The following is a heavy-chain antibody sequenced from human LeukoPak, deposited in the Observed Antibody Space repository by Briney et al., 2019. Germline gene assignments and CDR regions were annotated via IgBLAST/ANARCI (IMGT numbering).Heavy chain of an antibody. CDR2: IYSGGST. CDR3: ARNYYGSGSRAFDI. Sequence: GGSLRLSCAASGFTVSSDYMSWVRQAPGKGLEWVSIIYSGGSTYYADSVKGRFTISRDYSKNTLYLQMNSLRAEDTAVYYCARNYYGSGSRAFDIWGQGTMVTVSS. J-gene: IGHJ3*02. CDR1: GFTVSSDY. V-gene: IGHV3-53*01. D-gene: IGHD3-10*01.